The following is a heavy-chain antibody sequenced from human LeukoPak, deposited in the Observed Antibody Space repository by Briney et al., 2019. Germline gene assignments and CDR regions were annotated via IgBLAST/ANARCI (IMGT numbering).Heavy chain of an antibody. CDR3: ARRGYSSATDY. Sequence: PSETLSLTCTVSGGSISSSSYSWGWIRQPPGEGLEWIGSIYYSGSTYYNPSLKSRVTISVDTSKNQFSLKLSSVTAADTAVYYCARRGYSSATDYWGQGTLVTVSS. CDR2: IYYSGST. D-gene: IGHD5-18*01. J-gene: IGHJ4*02. V-gene: IGHV4-39*01. CDR1: GGSISSSSYS.